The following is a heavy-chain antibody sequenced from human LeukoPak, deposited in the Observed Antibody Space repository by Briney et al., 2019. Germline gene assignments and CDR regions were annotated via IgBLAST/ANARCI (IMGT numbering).Heavy chain of an antibody. D-gene: IGHD3-22*01. V-gene: IGHV4-4*02. CDR3: ARDPRYYDSSGYSDAFDI. CDR2: IYHSGST. CDR1: GGSISSSNW. Sequence: SETLSLTCAVSGGSISSSNWWSWVRPPPGKGLEWIGEIYHSGSTNYNPSLKSRVTISVDKSKNQFSLKLSSVTAADTAVYYCARDPRYYDSSGYSDAFDIWGQGTMVTVSS. J-gene: IGHJ3*02.